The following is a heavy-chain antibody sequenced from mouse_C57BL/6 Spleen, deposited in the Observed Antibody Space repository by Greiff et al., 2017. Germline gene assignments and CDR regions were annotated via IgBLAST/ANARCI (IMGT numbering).Heavy chain of an antibody. Sequence: EVKVVESGGDLVKPGGSLKLSCAASGFTFSSYGMSWVRQTPDKRLEWVATISSGGSYTYYPDSVKGRFTISRDNAKKALYLQMSSLKSEDTAMYYCAIPPIATVVATDYWYFDVWGTGTTVTVSS. V-gene: IGHV5-6*01. CDR2: ISSGGSYT. D-gene: IGHD1-1*01. CDR1: GFTFSSYG. J-gene: IGHJ1*03. CDR3: AIPPIATVVATDYWYFDV.